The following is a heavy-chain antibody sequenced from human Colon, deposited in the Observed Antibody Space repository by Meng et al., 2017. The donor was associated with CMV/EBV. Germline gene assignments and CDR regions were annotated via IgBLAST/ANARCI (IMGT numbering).Heavy chain of an antibody. V-gene: IGHV3-21*04. CDR3: VRDLGVLHLAVAAPIQGWFDP. CDR1: GFTFSNYE. Sequence: GGSLRLSCVASGFTFSNYEMNWVRQAPGKGLEWVSYISSFSVERHYADSVKGRFTISLDTPKNQFSLKLSSVTAADTAVYYCVRDLGVLHLAVAAPIQGWFDPWGPGTLVTVSS. J-gene: IGHJ5*02. D-gene: IGHD2-21*02. CDR2: ISSFSVER.